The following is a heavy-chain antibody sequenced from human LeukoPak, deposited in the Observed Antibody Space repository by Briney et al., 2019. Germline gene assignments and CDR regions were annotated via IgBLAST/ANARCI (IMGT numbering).Heavy chain of an antibody. J-gene: IGHJ4*02. Sequence: PGASVKVSCKASGYTFTGYYMHWVRQAPGQGLEWMGWINPNSGGTNYAQKFQGRVTMTRDTSISTAYMELSRLRSDDTAVYYCASLSYDYVWGSYRNDYWGQGTLVTVSS. CDR3: ASLSYDYVWGSYRNDY. V-gene: IGHV1-2*02. CDR1: GYTFTGYY. D-gene: IGHD3-16*02. CDR2: INPNSGGT.